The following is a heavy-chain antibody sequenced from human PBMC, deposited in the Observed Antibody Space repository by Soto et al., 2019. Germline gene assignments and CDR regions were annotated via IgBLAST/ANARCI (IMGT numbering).Heavy chain of an antibody. D-gene: IGHD3-10*01. CDR3: AHIRVVTYYGSGWFDP. J-gene: IGHJ5*02. CDR1: GSSLSTSGVG. CDR2: IYWDDDK. Sequence: QITLRESGPTLVKPTQTLTLTCAVSGSSLSTSGVGVGWIRQPPGKALEWLALIYWDDDKRYSPSLTNRLTITQDTSNNQRVLTMTNLDPVDTATYYCAHIRVVTYYGSGWFDPWGQGTLVTVSS. V-gene: IGHV2-5*02.